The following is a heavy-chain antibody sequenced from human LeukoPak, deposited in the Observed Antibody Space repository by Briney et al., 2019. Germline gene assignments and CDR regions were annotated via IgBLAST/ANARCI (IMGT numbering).Heavy chain of an antibody. D-gene: IGHD3-3*01. Sequence: GGSLRLSCAASGFTFDDYAMHWVRQAPGKGLEWVSGISWNSGSIGYADSVKGRFTISRDNAKNSLYLQMNSLRAEDTALYYCAKASITIFGVVIIGDAFDIWGQGTMVTVSS. CDR2: ISWNSGSI. CDR3: AKASITIFGVVIIGDAFDI. J-gene: IGHJ3*02. V-gene: IGHV3-9*01. CDR1: GFTFDDYA.